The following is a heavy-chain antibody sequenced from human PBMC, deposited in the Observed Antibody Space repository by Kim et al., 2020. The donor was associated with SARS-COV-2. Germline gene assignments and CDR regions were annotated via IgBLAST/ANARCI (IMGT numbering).Heavy chain of an antibody. CDR3: ARHISGAPIG. Sequence: SETLSLTCTVSGGSISSYYWSWIRQPPGKGLEWIGYIYYSGSTNYNPSLKSRVTISVDTSKNQFSLKLSSVTAADTAVYYCARHISGAPIGWGQGTLVTVSS. V-gene: IGHV4-59*08. CDR1: GGSISSYY. J-gene: IGHJ4*02. CDR2: IYYSGST. D-gene: IGHD1-20*01.